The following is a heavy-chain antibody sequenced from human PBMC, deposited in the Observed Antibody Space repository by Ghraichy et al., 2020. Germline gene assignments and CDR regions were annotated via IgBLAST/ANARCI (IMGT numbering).Heavy chain of an antibody. D-gene: IGHD6-13*01. Sequence: LSLTCAASGFTFSSFWMSWVRQAPGKGLEWVANINQGGSERYYADSLSGRLTISRDNAQSTLFLQINSLGAEDTAVYYCARLLHRISWYSDYWGQGTLVTVSS. CDR1: GFTFSSFW. CDR3: ARLLHRISWYSDY. V-gene: IGHV3-7*01. J-gene: IGHJ4*02. CDR2: INQGGSER.